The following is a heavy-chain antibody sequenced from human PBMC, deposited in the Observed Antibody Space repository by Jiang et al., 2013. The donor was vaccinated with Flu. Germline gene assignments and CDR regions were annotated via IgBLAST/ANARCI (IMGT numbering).Heavy chain of an antibody. CDR1: GFSLSTSGVG. D-gene: IGHD4-17*01. J-gene: IGHJ4*02. V-gene: IGHV2-5*01. CDR3: AHIVENDYGDYEVPPFDY. CDR2: IYWNDDK. Sequence: KPTQTLTLTCTFSGFSLSTSGVGVGWIRQPPGKALEWLALIYWNDDKRYSPSLKSRLTITKDTSKNQVVLTMTNMDPVDTATYYCAHIVENDYGDYEVPPFDYWGQGTLVTVSS.